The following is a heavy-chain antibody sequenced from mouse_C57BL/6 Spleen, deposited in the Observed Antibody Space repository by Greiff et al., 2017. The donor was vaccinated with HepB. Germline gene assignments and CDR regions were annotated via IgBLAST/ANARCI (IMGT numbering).Heavy chain of an antibody. D-gene: IGHD3-2*02. CDR2: IDPSDSET. Sequence: QVQLQQSGAELVRPGSSVKLSCKASGYTFTSYWMHWVKQRPIQGLEWIGNIDPSDSETHYNQKFKDKATLTVDKSSSTAYMQLSSLTSEDSAVYYCASGPAQATNAMDYWGQGTSVTVSS. CDR3: ASGPAQATNAMDY. CDR1: GYTFTSYW. J-gene: IGHJ4*01. V-gene: IGHV1-52*01.